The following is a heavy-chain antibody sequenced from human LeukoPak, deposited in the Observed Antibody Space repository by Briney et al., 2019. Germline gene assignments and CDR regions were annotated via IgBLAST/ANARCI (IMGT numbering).Heavy chain of an antibody. CDR2: MNPNSGNT. D-gene: IGHD2-2*01. CDR3: ARVEGYCSSTSCYEFIDY. Sequence: ASVKVSCKASGYTFTSYDINWVRQATGQGLEWMGWMNPNSGNTGYAQKFQGRVTMTRNTSISTAYMELSSLRSEDTAVYYCARVEGYCSSTSCYEFIDYWGQGTLVTVSS. CDR1: GYTFTSYD. V-gene: IGHV1-8*01. J-gene: IGHJ4*02.